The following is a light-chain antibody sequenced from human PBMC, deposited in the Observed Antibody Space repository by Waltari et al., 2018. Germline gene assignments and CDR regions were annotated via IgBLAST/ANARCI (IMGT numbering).Light chain of an antibody. Sequence: IVMTQSPVTLSVSPGEGATLSCRVSQSIRSSLAWYQQRPGQAPRLLIYGASTRATGIAARFRGSGYGTEFSLTISSLQSEDFGIYYCQHYVGWPPAYTFGQGTKLEIK. V-gene: IGKV3-15*01. J-gene: IGKJ2*01. CDR1: QSIRSS. CDR2: GAS. CDR3: QHYVGWPPAYT.